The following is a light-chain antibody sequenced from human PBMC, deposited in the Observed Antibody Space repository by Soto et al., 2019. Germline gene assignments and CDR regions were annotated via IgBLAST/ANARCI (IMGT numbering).Light chain of an antibody. J-gene: IGKJ1*01. V-gene: IGKV1-8*01. CDR1: HGISSD. Sequence: AIRMSPSASSLSSATGHRVTITRRSSHGISSDVAWYQQKPGKAPKLLIYAASTWQSGVPSTFSGSGSGTDFLLASRCLQSEDFATYNGQQYYSYPRTFGQGTNVEI. CDR2: AAS. CDR3: QQYYSYPRT.